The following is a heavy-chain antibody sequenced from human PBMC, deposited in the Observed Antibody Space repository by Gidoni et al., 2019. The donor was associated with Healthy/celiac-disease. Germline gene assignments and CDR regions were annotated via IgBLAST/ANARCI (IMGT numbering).Heavy chain of an antibody. CDR1: GFTFDDYA. V-gene: IGHV3-9*01. D-gene: IGHD3-22*01. Sequence: EVQLVESGGGLVQHGRSLRLSCAASGFTFDDYASHGFRKAPGKGLEWVSGISLNSGSIGYADSVKGRFTISRDNAKNSLYLQMNSLRAEDTALYYCAKARSLITYGDAFDIWGQGTMVTVSS. CDR3: AKARSLITYGDAFDI. CDR2: ISLNSGSI. J-gene: IGHJ3*02.